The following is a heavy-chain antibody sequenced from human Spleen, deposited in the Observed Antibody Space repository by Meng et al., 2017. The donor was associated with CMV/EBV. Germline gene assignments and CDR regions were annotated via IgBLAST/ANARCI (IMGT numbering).Heavy chain of an antibody. Sequence: SDTLSLTCTVSGGSISSSSHYWGWIRQPPEKGLEWIASMYYSGSTYYNPSLKSRVSISVDTSKNQFSLKVRSVTAADTAVYYCARVEAVRPLGDWYFDLWGRGTVVTVSS. V-gene: IGHV4-39*07. CDR2: MYYSGST. CDR3: ARVEAVRPLGDWYFDL. J-gene: IGHJ2*01. CDR1: GGSISSSSHY. D-gene: IGHD6-6*01.